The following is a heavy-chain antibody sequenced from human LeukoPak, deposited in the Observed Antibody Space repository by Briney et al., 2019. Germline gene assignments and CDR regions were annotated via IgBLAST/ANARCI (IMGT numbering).Heavy chain of an antibody. CDR3: ARTFGCSSTSCQPGNWFDP. Sequence: SETLSLTCAVYGGSFSGYYWSWIRQPPGKGLEWIGEINHSGSTNYNPSHKSRVTISVDTSKNQFSLKLSSVTAADTAVYYCARTFGCSSTSCQPGNWFDPWGQGTLVTVSS. D-gene: IGHD2-2*01. V-gene: IGHV4-34*01. CDR2: INHSGST. J-gene: IGHJ5*02. CDR1: GGSFSGYY.